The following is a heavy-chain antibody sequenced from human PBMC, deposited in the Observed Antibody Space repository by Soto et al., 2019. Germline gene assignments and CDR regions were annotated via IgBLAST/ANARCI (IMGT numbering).Heavy chain of an antibody. D-gene: IGHD2-2*01. Sequence: ASVKVSCKASGGTSSSYAISWVRQAPGQGLEWMGGIIPIFGTANYAQKFQGRVTITADESTSTAYMELSSLRSEDTAVYYCARSSSYCSSTSCLNFDYWGQGTLVTVSS. J-gene: IGHJ4*02. CDR3: ARSSSYCSSTSCLNFDY. CDR2: IIPIFGTA. CDR1: GGTSSSYA. V-gene: IGHV1-69*13.